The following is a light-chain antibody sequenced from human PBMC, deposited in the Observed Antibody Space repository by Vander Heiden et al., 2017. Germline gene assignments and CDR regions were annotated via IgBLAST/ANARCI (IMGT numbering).Light chain of an antibody. V-gene: IGKV3-11*01. CDR1: QSVSSY. Sequence: EIVLTQSPATLPLSPGERATLSCRASQSVSSYLDWYQQKPGQAPRLLIYDASNRTTGSPARFSGSGSGTDFTLTISSLGPEDFAVYYCQQRSNWPPSITFGQGTQLEIK. J-gene: IGKJ5*01. CDR3: QQRSNWPPSIT. CDR2: DAS.